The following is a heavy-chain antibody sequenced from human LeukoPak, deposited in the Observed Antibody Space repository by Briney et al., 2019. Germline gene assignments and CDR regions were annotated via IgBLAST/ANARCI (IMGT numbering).Heavy chain of an antibody. CDR3: ARGRCSSTSCRKSRTENWFDP. D-gene: IGHD2-2*01. V-gene: IGHV4-34*01. CDR2: INHSGST. CDR1: GGSFSGYY. J-gene: IGHJ5*02. Sequence: NPSETLSLTCAVYGGSFSGYYWSWIRQPPGKGLEWIGEINHSGSTNYNPSLKSRVTISVDTSKNQFSLKLSSVTAADTAVYYCARGRCSSTSCRKSRTENWFDPWGQGTLVTVSS.